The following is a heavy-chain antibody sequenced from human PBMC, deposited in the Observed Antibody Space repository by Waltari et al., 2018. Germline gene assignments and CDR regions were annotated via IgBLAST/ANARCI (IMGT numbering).Heavy chain of an antibody. D-gene: IGHD2-2*01. J-gene: IGHJ6*02. Sequence: QVQLVQSGAEVKKPGSSVKVSCKASGGTFSSYAIRWVRQAPGQGLEWMGRIITIFGTANDAQKFQGRVTITADESTSTAYMELSSLRSEDTAVYYCARWAYCSSTSCYAGGMDVWGQGTTVTVSS. CDR1: GGTFSSYA. CDR2: IITIFGTA. CDR3: ARWAYCSSTSCYAGGMDV. V-gene: IGHV1-69*15.